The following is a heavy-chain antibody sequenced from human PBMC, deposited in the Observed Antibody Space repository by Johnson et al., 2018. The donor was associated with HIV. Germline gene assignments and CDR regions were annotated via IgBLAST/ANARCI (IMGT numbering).Heavy chain of an antibody. CDR3: ARDNIVLMVGGAFDI. Sequence: QVQLVESGGASVQPGRSLRLSCAASGFTFSSYPMHWVRQAPGKGLEWVAVISYDGSNKYYADSVKGRFTIARDNSKNTLYLQMNSLRAEDTAVYYCARDNIVLMVGGAFDIWGQGTMVTVSS. CDR2: ISYDGSNK. J-gene: IGHJ3*02. D-gene: IGHD2-8*01. CDR1: GFTFSSYP. V-gene: IGHV3-30*04.